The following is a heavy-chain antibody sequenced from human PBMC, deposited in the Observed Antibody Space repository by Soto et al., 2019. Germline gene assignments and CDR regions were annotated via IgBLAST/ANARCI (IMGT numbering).Heavy chain of an antibody. CDR2: IYVADSET. CDR3: ARRSVYSAYAMDV. J-gene: IGHJ6*02. CDR1: GYTFSSDW. V-gene: IGHV5-51*01. Sequence: PGESLKISCKGSGYTFSSDWIAWVRQMPGKGLEWMGFIYVADSETRYSPSFQGQVTISADKSISTAYLQWSSLKASHTAIYYCARRSVYSAYAMDVWGQGTTVTVSS. D-gene: IGHD2-21*01.